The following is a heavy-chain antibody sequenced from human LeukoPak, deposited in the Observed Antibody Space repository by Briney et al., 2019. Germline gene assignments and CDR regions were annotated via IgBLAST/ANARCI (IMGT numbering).Heavy chain of an antibody. J-gene: IGHJ6*03. D-gene: IGHD3-16*01. V-gene: IGHV3-48*04. CDR2: ISSSGSTI. CDR3: ARALSLGNMDV. Sequence: PGGSLRLSCVASGFTLSNYGMNWVRQAPGKGLEWVSYISSSGSTIYYADSVKGRFTISRDNAKNSLYLQMNSLRAEDTAVYYCARALSLGNMDVWGKGTTVTISS. CDR1: GFTLSNYG.